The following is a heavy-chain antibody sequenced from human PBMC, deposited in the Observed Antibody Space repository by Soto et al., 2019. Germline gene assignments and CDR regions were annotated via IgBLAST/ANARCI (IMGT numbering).Heavy chain of an antibody. J-gene: IGHJ3*02. V-gene: IGHV4-39*01. CDR3: SRARGSRIRNAFNI. CDR1: GGSTSTSNYY. D-gene: IGHD3-10*01. Sequence: SETLSLTCLVSGGSTSTSNYYWAWIRQPPGKALEWIGSIHFSESTYYNPSLWSRVTIYVDTSQNQISLSLGSVTAADTAVYYCSRARGSRIRNAFNIWGNGTMVTVSS. CDR2: IHFSEST.